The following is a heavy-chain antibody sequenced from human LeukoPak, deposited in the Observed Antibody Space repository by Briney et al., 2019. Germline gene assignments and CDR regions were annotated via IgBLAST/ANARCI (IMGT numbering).Heavy chain of an antibody. CDR1: GFTFSTYW. Sequence: GGSLRLSCVVSGFTFSTYWMSWVRQAPGKGLECVATIKQDGSVKNYGDSVQGRFTISRDNAKNSLYLQMHSLRVEDTAVYYCARDYKYAFDNWGQGTLVTVSS. J-gene: IGHJ4*02. CDR2: IKQDGSVK. D-gene: IGHD5-24*01. V-gene: IGHV3-7*01. CDR3: ARDYKYAFDN.